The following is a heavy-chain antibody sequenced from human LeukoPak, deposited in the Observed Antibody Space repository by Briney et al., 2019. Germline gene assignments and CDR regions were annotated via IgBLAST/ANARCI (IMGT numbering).Heavy chain of an antibody. CDR1: GYTFTNYG. CDR2: ISTNNVNT. V-gene: IGHV1-18*01. J-gene: IGHJ4*02. Sequence: ASVKVSCKAPGYTFTNYGISWLRQAPGQGLDWMGWISTNNVNTKYAQRFQGRLSMTTDTSTSTVYMDLRGLRSDDAAVYFCARDDCSGGSCYLGDYWGQGTLVTVSS. CDR3: ARDDCSGGSCYLGDY. D-gene: IGHD2-15*01.